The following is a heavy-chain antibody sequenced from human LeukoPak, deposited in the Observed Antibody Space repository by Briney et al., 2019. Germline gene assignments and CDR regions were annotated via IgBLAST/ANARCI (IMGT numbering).Heavy chain of an antibody. Sequence: SVKVPCKASGGAFSSYAISWVRQAPGQGLEWMGRIIPVLGIANYAQKFQGRVTITADKSTSTAYMELSSLRSEDTAVYYCARDHGYCSSTSCLRFDPWGQGTLVTVSS. V-gene: IGHV1-69*04. CDR3: ARDHGYCSSTSCLRFDP. D-gene: IGHD2-2*01. J-gene: IGHJ5*02. CDR2: IIPVLGIA. CDR1: GGAFSSYA.